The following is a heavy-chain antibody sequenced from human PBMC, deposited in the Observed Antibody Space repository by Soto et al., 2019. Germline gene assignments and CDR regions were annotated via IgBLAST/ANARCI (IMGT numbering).Heavy chain of an antibody. Sequence: QLQLQESGPGLVKPSETLSLTCTVSGGSISSSSYYWGWIRQTPGKRLEWIGSIYYSGSTYYNPSLKSRVTISEDTSKNQFSLKLSSVTAADTDVYYCASHYSGSGDYFDYCGQGTLVTVSS. D-gene: IGHD1-26*01. CDR3: ASHYSGSGDYFDY. V-gene: IGHV4-39*01. CDR1: GGSISSSSYY. J-gene: IGHJ4*02. CDR2: IYYSGST.